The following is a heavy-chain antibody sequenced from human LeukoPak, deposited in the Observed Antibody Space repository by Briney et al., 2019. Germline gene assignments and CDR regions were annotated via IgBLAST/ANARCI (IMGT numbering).Heavy chain of an antibody. D-gene: IGHD6-19*01. CDR2: ITGNGDNT. CDR3: AKAQGQNSDWTLDY. Sequence: GGSLRLSCRASGFSFSSYAMTWVRQAPGKGLEWVSAITGNGDNTNHADSVKGRFTISRDKSENTLYLQMNSLRAEDTAIYYCAKAQGQNSDWTLDYWGQGTLVTVSS. V-gene: IGHV3-23*01. J-gene: IGHJ4*02. CDR1: GFSFSSYA.